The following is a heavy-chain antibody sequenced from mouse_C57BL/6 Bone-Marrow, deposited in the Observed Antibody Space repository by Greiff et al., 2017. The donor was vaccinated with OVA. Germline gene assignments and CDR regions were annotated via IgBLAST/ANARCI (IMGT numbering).Heavy chain of an antibody. V-gene: IGHV1-82*01. J-gene: IGHJ3*01. Sequence: QVQLQQSGPELVKPGASVKISCKASGYAFSSSWMNWVKQSPGKGLEWIGRIYPGDGDTNYNGKFKGKATLTADKSSSTAYMQLSSLTSEDSAVYYCARRRQLRLREFAYWGQGTLVTVSA. D-gene: IGHD3-2*02. CDR2: IYPGDGDT. CDR3: ARRRQLRLREFAY. CDR1: GYAFSSSW.